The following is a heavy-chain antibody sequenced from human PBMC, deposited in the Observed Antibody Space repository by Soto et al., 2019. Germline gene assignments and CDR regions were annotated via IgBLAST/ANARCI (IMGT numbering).Heavy chain of an antibody. V-gene: IGHV3-30*18. J-gene: IGHJ6*02. Sequence: GGSLRLSCEASGFTFSDYGMHWVRQAPGKGLEWVAVISYDGTKKHHVDSVKGRFTISRDNSKNTLYLQTNSLRAEDTAVYYCAKTFYDFWSGYYDDRYYYGMDVWGQGTTVTVSS. CDR3: AKTFYDFWSGYYDDRYYYGMDV. CDR1: GFTFSDYG. CDR2: ISYDGTKK. D-gene: IGHD3-3*01.